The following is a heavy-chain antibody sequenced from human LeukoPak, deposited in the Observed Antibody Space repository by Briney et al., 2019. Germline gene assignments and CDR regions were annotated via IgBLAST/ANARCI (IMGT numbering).Heavy chain of an antibody. D-gene: IGHD3-3*01. Sequence: GGSLRLSCAASGFTFSSYWTSWVRQAPGKGLEWVANIKQDGSEKYYVDSVKGRFTISRDNAKNSLYLQMNSLRAEDTAVYYCARDKISYYDFWSGYYTGISDGHFDYWGQGTLVTVSS. CDR1: GFTFSSYW. CDR2: IKQDGSEK. J-gene: IGHJ4*02. V-gene: IGHV3-7*01. CDR3: ARDKISYYDFWSGYYTGISDGHFDY.